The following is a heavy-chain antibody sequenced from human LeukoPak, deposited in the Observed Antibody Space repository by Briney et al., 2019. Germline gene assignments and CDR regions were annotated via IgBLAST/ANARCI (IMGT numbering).Heavy chain of an antibody. Sequence: SQTLSLICAISGDSVSSNSAAWNWIRQSPSRGLEWLGRTYYRSKWYNDYAVSVKSRITINPDTSKNQFSLQLNSVTPEDTAVYYCARAHYIDSSGRFDYWGQGTLVTVSS. D-gene: IGHD3-22*01. CDR1: GDSVSSNSAA. CDR3: ARAHYIDSSGRFDY. CDR2: TYYRSKWYN. J-gene: IGHJ4*02. V-gene: IGHV6-1*01.